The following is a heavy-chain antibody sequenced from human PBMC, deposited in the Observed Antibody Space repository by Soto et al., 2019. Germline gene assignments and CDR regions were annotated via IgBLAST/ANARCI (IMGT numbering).Heavy chain of an antibody. CDR3: ARAHIWEKARSLEWFDT. V-gene: IGHV4-31*03. J-gene: IGHJ5*02. CDR1: GGSISSGGYY. CDR2: IYYSGST. D-gene: IGHD1-26*01. Sequence: PXETLSVPCTVSGGSISSGGYYWSWIRQHPGKVLEWIGYIYYSGSTYYNPSLKSRVTISVDTSKNQFSLKLSSVTAADTAVYYCARAHIWEKARSLEWFDTWGQGTLVTVSS.